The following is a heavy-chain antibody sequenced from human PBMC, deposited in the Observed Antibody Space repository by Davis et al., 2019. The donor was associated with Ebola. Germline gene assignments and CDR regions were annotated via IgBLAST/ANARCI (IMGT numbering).Heavy chain of an antibody. Sequence: AASVKVSCKASGYTFTSYGISWVRQAPGQGLEWMGWISAYNGNTNYAQKLQGRVTMTTDTSTGTAYMELRSLRSDDTAVYYCARDLRVGGIAAIWAYWGQGTLVTVSS. D-gene: IGHD6-6*01. CDR3: ARDLRVGGIAAIWAY. V-gene: IGHV1-18*04. CDR1: GYTFTSYG. CDR2: ISAYNGNT. J-gene: IGHJ4*02.